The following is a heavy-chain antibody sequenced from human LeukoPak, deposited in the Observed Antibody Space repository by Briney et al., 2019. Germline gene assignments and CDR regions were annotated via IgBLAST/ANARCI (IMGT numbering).Heavy chain of an antibody. V-gene: IGHV3-30*18. CDR2: ISYDGSNK. D-gene: IGHD5-12*01. Sequence: GGSLRLSCAASGFTFSSYGMHWVRQAPGKGLEWVAVISYDGSNKYYADSVKGRFTISRDNSKNTLCLQMNSLRAEDTAVYYCAKVLLGAPRYSGYEMGYWGQGTLVTVSS. CDR1: GFTFSSYG. CDR3: AKVLLGAPRYSGYEMGY. J-gene: IGHJ4*02.